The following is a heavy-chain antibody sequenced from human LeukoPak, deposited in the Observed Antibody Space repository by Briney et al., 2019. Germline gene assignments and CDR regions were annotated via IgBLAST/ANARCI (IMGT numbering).Heavy chain of an antibody. CDR1: GFTFSSYA. Sequence: GGSLRLSCAASGFTFSSYAMSWVRQAPGKGLEWVSAISGSGGSTYYADSVKGRFTISRDNSKNTLYLQMNSLRAEDTAVYYCAKDRDFWSGYYRVFDYWGQGTLVTFSS. CDR2: ISGSGGST. V-gene: IGHV3-23*01. D-gene: IGHD3-3*01. J-gene: IGHJ4*02. CDR3: AKDRDFWSGYYRVFDY.